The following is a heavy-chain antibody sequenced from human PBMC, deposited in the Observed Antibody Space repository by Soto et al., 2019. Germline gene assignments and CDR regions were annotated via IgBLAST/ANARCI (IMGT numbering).Heavy chain of an antibody. CDR2: IYHGGDA. Sequence: SETLSLTCAVSGGSISSDGYSWSWIRQPPGKGLEWIGYIYHGGDAYYNPSLKSRVTISVDRSKNQYSLNLSSVTAADTAMYYCARGEAYCSGGTCYYRFDPWGQGTLVTVSS. CDR1: GGSISSDGYS. J-gene: IGHJ5*02. D-gene: IGHD2-15*01. CDR3: ARGEAYCSGGTCYYRFDP. V-gene: IGHV4-30-2*01.